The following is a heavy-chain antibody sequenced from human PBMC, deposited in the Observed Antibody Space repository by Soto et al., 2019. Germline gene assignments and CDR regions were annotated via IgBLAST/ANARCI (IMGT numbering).Heavy chain of an antibody. CDR3: ARGANQLVVNYYYYYGMDV. Sequence: ASVKVSCKAYGGTFSSYAISWVRQAPGQGLGWMGGIIPIFGTANYAQKFQGRVTITADESTSTAYMELSSRRSEDTAVYYCARGANQLVVNYYYYYGMDVWGQGTPVTVSS. J-gene: IGHJ6*02. D-gene: IGHD6-6*01. CDR2: IIPIFGTA. V-gene: IGHV1-69*13. CDR1: GGTFSSYA.